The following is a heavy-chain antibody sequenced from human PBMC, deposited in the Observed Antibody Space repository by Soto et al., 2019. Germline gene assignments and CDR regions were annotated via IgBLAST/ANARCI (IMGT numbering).Heavy chain of an antibody. CDR1: GYSFLNYW. J-gene: IGHJ4*02. Sequence: GESLKISCKTSGYSFLNYWIGWVRQMPGKGLEWMGIIYPGDSDARYSPSFQGQVTISADKSVSTVYLQWSSLKASDTAMYYCARHIVDTSMTASFNYWGQGTQVTVSS. V-gene: IGHV5-51*01. D-gene: IGHD5-18*01. CDR3: ARHIVDTSMTASFNY. CDR2: IYPGDSDA.